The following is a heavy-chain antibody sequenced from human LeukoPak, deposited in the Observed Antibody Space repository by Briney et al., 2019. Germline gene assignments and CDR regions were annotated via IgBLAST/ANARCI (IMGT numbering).Heavy chain of an antibody. V-gene: IGHV4-61*01. J-gene: IGHJ4*02. CDR1: GASFSSDSYY. Sequence: SETLSLTCTVSGASFSSDSYYWTWLRQPPGEGLEWIGYVRSSGSTNYNPSLKSRVAMLVDTPKNQFTLKLNSVTAADTAVYYCARGVLVGATGHHFAYWGQGTRVTVSS. D-gene: IGHD2-8*02. CDR3: ARGVLVGATGHHFAY. CDR2: VRSSGST.